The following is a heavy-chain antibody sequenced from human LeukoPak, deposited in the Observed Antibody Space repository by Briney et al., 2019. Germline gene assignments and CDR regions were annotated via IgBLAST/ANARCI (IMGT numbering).Heavy chain of an antibody. V-gene: IGHV3-74*01. CDR2: INGGGSSI. CDR3: ARAGFDWNPGGY. Sequence: GGSLRLSCAASGFTFSSYSMNWVRQAPGKGLVWVSRINGGGSSISYADSVKGRFTISRDNAKNTVSLQMNSLRVEDTAVYYCARAGFDWNPGGYWGQGALVTVSS. J-gene: IGHJ4*02. D-gene: IGHD1-1*01. CDR1: GFTFSSYS.